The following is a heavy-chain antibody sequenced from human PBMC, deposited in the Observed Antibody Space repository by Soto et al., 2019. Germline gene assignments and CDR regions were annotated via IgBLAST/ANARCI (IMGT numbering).Heavy chain of an antibody. Sequence: PSETLSLTCTVSGGSISSYYWSWIRQTAGQGLEWIGRISTSGRTNYNPSLKSRVTMSVATSKNQFSLKLSSVTAAGASLYYCARDILNSLTYYYGGGAGNYYYYYGMDVWGQGTTVTVSS. D-gene: IGHD3-10*01. CDR1: GGSISSYY. CDR2: ISTSGRT. CDR3: ARDILNSLTYYYGGGAGNYYYYYGMDV. J-gene: IGHJ6*02. V-gene: IGHV4-4*07.